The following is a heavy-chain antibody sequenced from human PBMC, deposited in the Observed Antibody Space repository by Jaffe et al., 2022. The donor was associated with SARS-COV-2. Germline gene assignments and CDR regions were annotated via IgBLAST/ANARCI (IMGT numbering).Heavy chain of an antibody. V-gene: IGHV3-23*04. D-gene: IGHD3-22*01. CDR3: AKLFDTGGYSHFDY. CDR2: ITSIGRT. J-gene: IGHJ4*02. Sequence: EVHLVESGGGLVQPGGSLRLSCAASGFTFSRFAMSWVRQAPGKGLKWVSSITSIGRTFYSDSVKGRFTISRDHSENTLYLQMNSLRAEDTAIYYCAKLFDTGGYSHFDYWGQGSLVTVSS. CDR1: GFTFSRFA.